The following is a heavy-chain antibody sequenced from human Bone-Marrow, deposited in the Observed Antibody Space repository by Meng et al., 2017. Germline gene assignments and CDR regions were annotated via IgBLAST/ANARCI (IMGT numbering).Heavy chain of an antibody. CDR3: ARDGRGYGMDV. J-gene: IGHJ6*02. D-gene: IGHD3-10*01. Sequence: GESLKISCAASGFTFSSYSMNWVRQAPGKGLEWVSSISSSSSYIYYADSVKGRFTISRDNAKNSLYLQMNSLRADDTAVFYCARDGRGYGMDVWGQGTMVTVSS. CDR1: GFTFSSYS. CDR2: ISSSSSYI. V-gene: IGHV3-21*01.